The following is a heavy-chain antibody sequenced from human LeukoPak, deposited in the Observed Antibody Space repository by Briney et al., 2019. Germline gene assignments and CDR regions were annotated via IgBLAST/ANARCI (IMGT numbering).Heavy chain of an antibody. J-gene: IGHJ5*02. CDR1: GGSISSYY. Sequence: PSETLSLTCTVSGGSISSYYWSWIRQPPGKGLEWIGYIYYSGSTNYNPSLKSRVTISVDTSKNQFSLKLSSVTAADTAVHYCASAGYCSGGSCPWGQGTLVTVSS. V-gene: IGHV4-59*01. D-gene: IGHD2-15*01. CDR3: ASAGYCSGGSCP. CDR2: IYYSGST.